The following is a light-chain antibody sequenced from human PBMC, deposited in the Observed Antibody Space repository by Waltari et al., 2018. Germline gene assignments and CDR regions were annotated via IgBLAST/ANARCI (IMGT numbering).Light chain of an antibody. J-gene: IGLJ3*02. CDR2: EGS. Sequence: QSALTQPASASGSPGPSITISCPGRSSEVARYSLVSWYQQHPGKAPKLMIYEGSQRPSGVSNRFSGSRSGNTASLTISGLQTEDEADYYCCSYAGSVFGGGTKLTVL. CDR3: CSYAGSV. CDR1: SSEVARYSL. V-gene: IGLV2-23*01.